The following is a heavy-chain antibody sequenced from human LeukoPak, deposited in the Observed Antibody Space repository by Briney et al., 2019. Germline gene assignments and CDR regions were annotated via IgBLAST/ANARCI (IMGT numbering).Heavy chain of an antibody. V-gene: IGHV3-23*01. J-gene: IGHJ4*02. CDR2: ISGSGGST. CDR1: GFTFSSYA. CDR3: AKFLPTHIVVANYYFDY. D-gene: IGHD2-21*01. Sequence: PGGSLRLSCAASGFTFSSYAMSWVRQAPGKGLEWVSAISGSGGSTHYADSVKGRFTISRDNSKNTLYLQMNSQRAEDTAVYYCAKFLPTHIVVANYYFDYWGQGTLVTVSS.